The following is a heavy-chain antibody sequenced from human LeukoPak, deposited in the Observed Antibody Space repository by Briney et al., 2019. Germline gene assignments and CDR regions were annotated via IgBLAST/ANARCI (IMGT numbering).Heavy chain of an antibody. J-gene: IGHJ4*02. CDR1: DDSISSSY. CDR2: IYYTGIT. CDR3: ARGRTGLGY. D-gene: IGHD7-27*01. V-gene: IGHV4-59*01. Sequence: PSETLSLTCTVSDDSISSSYWSWIRQPPEKGLEWIGSIYYTGITNYNPSLKSRVTISVDTSKNQFSLKLNSVTAADTAVYYCARGRTGLGYWGQGTLVTVSS.